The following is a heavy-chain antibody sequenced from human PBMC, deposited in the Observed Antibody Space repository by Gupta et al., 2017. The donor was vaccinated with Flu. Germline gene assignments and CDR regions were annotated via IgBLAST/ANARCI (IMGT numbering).Heavy chain of an antibody. D-gene: IGHD2-2*01. V-gene: IGHV5-51*01. CDR2: IYPGDSDT. J-gene: IGHJ3*02. Sequence: EVQLVQSGAEVTKPGESLKISCKGSGCSFTSYWLGWVLQMPGKGLEWMGIIYPGDSDTRYSPSFQGQVTISADKSISTAYLQWSSLKASDTAMYYCARQLCSSTSCYYAFDIWGQGTMVTVSS. CDR1: GCSFTSYW. CDR3: ARQLCSSTSCYYAFDI.